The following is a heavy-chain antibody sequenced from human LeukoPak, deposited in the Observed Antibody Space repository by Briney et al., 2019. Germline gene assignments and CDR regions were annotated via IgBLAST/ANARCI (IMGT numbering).Heavy chain of an antibody. V-gene: IGHV4-4*07. Sequence: SEALSLTCTVSGGSISSYYWSWIRQPAGKGLEWIGRIYSSGSTNYNPSLKSRVTMSVDTSKNQFSLKVSSVTAADTAVYYCARDSNSEVDPWGQGTLVTVSS. CDR1: GGSISSYY. D-gene: IGHD2/OR15-2a*01. CDR3: ARDSNSEVDP. CDR2: IYSSGST. J-gene: IGHJ5*02.